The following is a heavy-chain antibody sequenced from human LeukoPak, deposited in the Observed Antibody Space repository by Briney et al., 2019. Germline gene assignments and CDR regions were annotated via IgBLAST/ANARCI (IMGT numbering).Heavy chain of an antibody. D-gene: IGHD5-24*01. CDR3: ARGAGYNYPYYFDY. V-gene: IGHV3-23*01. CDR1: GFTFSSYT. Sequence: GGSLRLSCAASGFTFSSYTMSWVRQAPGKGLEWVSTITTSDGNTYYADSVKGRFTVSRDNSKNTLFLQMNSLRAEDTAVYYCARGAGYNYPYYFDYWGQGTLVTVSS. CDR2: ITTSDGNT. J-gene: IGHJ4*02.